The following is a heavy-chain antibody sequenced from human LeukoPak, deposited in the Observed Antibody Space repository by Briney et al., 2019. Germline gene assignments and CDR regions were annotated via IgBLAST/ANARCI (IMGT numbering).Heavy chain of an antibody. CDR1: GYTFTSYY. V-gene: IGHV1-46*01. CDR3: ARYGRLDYGLGKGFDP. D-gene: IGHD3-10*01. Sequence: ASVKVSCKASGYTFTSYYMHWVRQAPGQGLEWMGIINPSGGSTSYAQKFQGRVTMTRDTSTSTVYMELSSLRSEDTAVYYCARYGRLDYGLGKGFDPWGQGTLVTVSS. J-gene: IGHJ5*02. CDR2: INPSGGST.